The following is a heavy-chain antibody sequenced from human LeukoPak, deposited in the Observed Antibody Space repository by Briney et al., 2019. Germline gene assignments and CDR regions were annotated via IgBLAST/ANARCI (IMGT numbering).Heavy chain of an antibody. CDR3: AKTLDGFWPQFDF. CDR1: GFTFSSYG. V-gene: IGHV3-30*18. D-gene: IGHD5-24*01. Sequence: GGSLRLSCAASGFTFSSYGMHWVRQAPGKGLEWVALISHGGGKEHYAESVKGRFTISRDNSRNTVYLQMSSLRSDDTAIYYCAKTLDGFWPQFDFWGQGTLLTVSS. CDR2: ISHGGGKE. J-gene: IGHJ4*02.